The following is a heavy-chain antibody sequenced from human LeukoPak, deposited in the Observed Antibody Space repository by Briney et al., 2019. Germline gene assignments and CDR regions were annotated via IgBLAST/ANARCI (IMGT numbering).Heavy chain of an antibody. D-gene: IGHD4-11*01. CDR3: ARDGDSIHDAFDI. V-gene: IGHV3-11*04. Sequence: PGGSLRLSCAASGFTFSDYYMSWIRQAPGKGLEWVSYISSSGSTIYYADSVKGRFTISRDNAKNSLYLQMNSLRADDTAVYYCARDGDSIHDAFDIWGQGTMVTVSS. CDR2: ISSSGSTI. CDR1: GFTFSDYY. J-gene: IGHJ3*02.